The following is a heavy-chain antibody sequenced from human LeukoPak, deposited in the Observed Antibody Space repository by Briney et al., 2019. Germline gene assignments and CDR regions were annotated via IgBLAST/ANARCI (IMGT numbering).Heavy chain of an antibody. J-gene: IGHJ5*02. Sequence: SCKASGYTFTGYYMHWVRQAPGKGLEWVAVISYDGSNKYYADSVKGRFTISRDNSKNTLYLQMNSLRAEDTAVYYCARDWGYCSGGSCHDPWGQGTLVTVSS. D-gene: IGHD2-15*01. CDR1: GYTFTGYY. CDR3: ARDWGYCSGGSCHDP. V-gene: IGHV3-30-3*01. CDR2: ISYDGSNK.